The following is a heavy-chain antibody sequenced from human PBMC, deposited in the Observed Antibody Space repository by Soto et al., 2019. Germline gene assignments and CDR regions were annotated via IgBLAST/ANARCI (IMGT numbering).Heavy chain of an antibody. CDR1: GFSLSTSGVG. CDR3: AHRPSYCSGGSCSSGFDD. Sequence: QITLKESGPTLVKPTQTLTLTCTFSGFSLSTSGVGVGWIRQPPGKALEWLALIYWDDDKRYSPSLKSRLTIIKDTYKTQVVLTMTNMDPVATAPDYCAHRPSYCSGGSCSSGFDDWGQGTLVTVSS. CDR2: IYWDDDK. J-gene: IGHJ4*02. V-gene: IGHV2-5*02. D-gene: IGHD2-15*01.